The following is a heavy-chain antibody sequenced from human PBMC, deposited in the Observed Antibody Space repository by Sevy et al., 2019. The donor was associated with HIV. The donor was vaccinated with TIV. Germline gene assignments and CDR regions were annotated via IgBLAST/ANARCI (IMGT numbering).Heavy chain of an antibody. CDR2: ISYDAVSI. V-gene: IGHV3-30*18. J-gene: IGHJ3*01. D-gene: IGHD5-12*01. CDR3: AKDSSSGREAQKVAGTGGFDV. Sequence: GGSLRLSCAASGFSFSKYGMHWVRQAPGKGLQWVAIISYDAVSIKAADSVKGRFTVSRDNSKNTLYLQMNSLRPEDTALYYCAKDSSSGREAQKVAGTGGFDVWGQGTMVTVSS. CDR1: GFSFSKYG.